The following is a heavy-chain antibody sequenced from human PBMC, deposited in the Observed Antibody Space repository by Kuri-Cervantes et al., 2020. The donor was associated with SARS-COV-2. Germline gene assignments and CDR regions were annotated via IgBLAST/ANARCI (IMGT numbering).Heavy chain of an antibody. D-gene: IGHD5-24*01. CDR2: IWYDGSNK. Sequence: GGSLRLSCAASGFTFSSYAMHWVRQAPGKGLEWVAVIWYDGSNKYYADSVKGRFTISRDNSKNTLYLQMNSLRAEDTAVYYCAREEDGYYYYYAMDVWGQGTTVTVSS. V-gene: IGHV3-33*08. CDR1: GFTFSSYA. J-gene: IGHJ6*02. CDR3: AREEDGYYYYYAMDV.